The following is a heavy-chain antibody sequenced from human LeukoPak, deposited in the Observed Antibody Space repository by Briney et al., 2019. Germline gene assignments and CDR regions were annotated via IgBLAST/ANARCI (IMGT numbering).Heavy chain of an antibody. CDR1: GYSFTSYW. CDR3: ARLRITGTTYDAFDI. V-gene: IGHV5-51*03. CDR2: IYPGDSDT. Sequence: GESLKISCKGSGYSFTSYWIGWVRQMPGKGLEGMGIIYPGDSDTRYSPSFQGQVTISADKSISTAYLQWSSLKASDTAMYYCARLRITGTTYDAFDIWGQGTMVTVSS. D-gene: IGHD1-20*01. J-gene: IGHJ3*02.